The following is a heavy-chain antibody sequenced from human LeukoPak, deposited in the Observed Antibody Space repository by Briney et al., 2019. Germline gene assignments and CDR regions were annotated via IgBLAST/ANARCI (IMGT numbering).Heavy chain of an antibody. D-gene: IGHD2-2*01. Sequence: PGGSLRLSCAASGFTFSSYSMNWVRQAPGKGLEWVSSISSSSSYIYYADSVKGRFTISRDNAKNSLYLQMNSLRAEDTAVYYCARSVVVPAAMTERGNWFDPWGQGTLVTVSS. J-gene: IGHJ5*02. V-gene: IGHV3-21*01. CDR3: ARSVVVPAAMTERGNWFDP. CDR1: GFTFSSYS. CDR2: ISSSSSYI.